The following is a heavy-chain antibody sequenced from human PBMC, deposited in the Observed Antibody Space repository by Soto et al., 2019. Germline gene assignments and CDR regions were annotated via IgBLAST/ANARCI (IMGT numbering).Heavy chain of an antibody. D-gene: IGHD3-22*01. CDR2: ISSSGTTI. V-gene: IGHV3-48*03. CDR3: ARVPYYYDTSGYSDY. Sequence: GGSLRLSCAASGFTFSSYEMNWVRQAPGKGLEWVSYISSSGTTIYYADSVKGRFTISRDNAKNSLYLQMNSLRAEDTAVYYCARVPYYYDTSGYSDYWGQGTLVTVSS. J-gene: IGHJ4*02. CDR1: GFTFSSYE.